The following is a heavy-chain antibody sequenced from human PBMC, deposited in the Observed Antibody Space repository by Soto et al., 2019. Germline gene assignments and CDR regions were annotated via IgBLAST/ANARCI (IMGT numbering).Heavy chain of an antibody. J-gene: IGHJ3*01. V-gene: IGHV4-59*01. CDR1: GGSISSYF. CDR2: MFFNEST. Sequence: QVLLQESGPGLVKPSETLSLTCSVSGGSISSYFLHWIRQAPGKGLEWIGYMFFNESTNYNPSLKSRVTISLDTSKSLFSLELNSVTAADTAMYYCARDHKEAFHVWGQGTLVTVST. CDR3: ARDHKEAFHV.